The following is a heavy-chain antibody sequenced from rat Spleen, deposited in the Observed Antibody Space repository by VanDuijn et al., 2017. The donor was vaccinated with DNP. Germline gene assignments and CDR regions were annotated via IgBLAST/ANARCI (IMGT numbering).Heavy chain of an antibody. J-gene: IGHJ2*01. D-gene: IGHD1-11*01. CDR1: GFTFSNYY. Sequence: EVQLVESGGGLVQPGRSMKLSCAASGFTFSNYYMAWVRQAPKKGLEWVATISYDGSSTYYRDSVKGRFTISRDNAKSTLYLQMDSLRSEDTATYYCARREGITGFDYWGQGVMVTVSS. V-gene: IGHV5-22*01. CDR3: ARREGITGFDY. CDR2: ISYDGSST.